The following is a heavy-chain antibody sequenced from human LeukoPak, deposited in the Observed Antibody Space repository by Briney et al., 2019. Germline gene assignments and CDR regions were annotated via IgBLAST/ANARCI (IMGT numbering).Heavy chain of an antibody. CDR3: ARETGECSSTSCSEGNWFDP. V-gene: IGHV1-69*04. J-gene: IGHJ5*02. CDR2: IIPILGIA. D-gene: IGHD2-2*01. CDR1: GGTFSSYA. Sequence: ASVKVSCKASGGTFSSYAISWVRQAPGQGLEWMGRIIPILGIANYAQKFQGRVTITADKSTSTAYMELSSLRSEDTAVYYCARETGECSSTSCSEGNWFDPWGQGTLVTVSS.